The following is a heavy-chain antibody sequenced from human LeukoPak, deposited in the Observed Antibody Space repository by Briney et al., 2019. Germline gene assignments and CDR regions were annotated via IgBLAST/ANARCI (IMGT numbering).Heavy chain of an antibody. CDR1: GYTFTGYY. D-gene: IGHD2-2*01. V-gene: IGHV1-2*02. CDR2: INPNSGGT. J-gene: IGHJ4*02. Sequence: ASVKVSCKASGYTFTGYYMHWVRQAPGQGLEWMGWINPNSGGTNYAQKFQGRVTMTRDTSISTAYMELSRLRSDDTAVYYCASCEHIQAAPAAEPEEFDYWGQGTLVTVSS. CDR3: ASCEHIQAAPAAEPEEFDY.